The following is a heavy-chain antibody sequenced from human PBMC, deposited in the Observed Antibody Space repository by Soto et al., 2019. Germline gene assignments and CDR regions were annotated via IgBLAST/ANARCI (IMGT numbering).Heavy chain of an antibody. CDR1: GYTFTNYD. J-gene: IGHJ5*02. CDR3: VRGGLRHFDWVLKGFDP. D-gene: IGHD3-9*01. CDR2: MNPNSGNT. Sequence: QVNLVQSGAEVKKPGASVKVSCKASGYTFTNYDLNWVRQAPGQGLEWMGWMNPNSGNTGYAQNFQGRVTMTTNSSISTGYMELSSLTSEETAVYYCVRGGLRHFDWVLKGFDPWGQGTLVIVSS. V-gene: IGHV1-8*01.